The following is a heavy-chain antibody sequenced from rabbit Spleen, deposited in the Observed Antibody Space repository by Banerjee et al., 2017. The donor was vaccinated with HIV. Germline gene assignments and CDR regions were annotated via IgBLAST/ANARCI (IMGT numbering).Heavy chain of an antibody. CDR2: IDPVFGTT. CDR1: GFDLSRYG. CDR3: VREAGYAGYGDGNL. V-gene: IGHV1S47*01. J-gene: IGHJ4*01. Sequence: QEQLVESGGGLVQPGGSLKLSCKASGFDLSRYGVSWVRQAPGKGLEWIGYIDPVFGTTVYASWVNGRFTISSHNAQNTLYLQLNSLTAADTATYFCVREAGYAGYGDGNLWGPGTLVTVS. D-gene: IGHD7-1*01.